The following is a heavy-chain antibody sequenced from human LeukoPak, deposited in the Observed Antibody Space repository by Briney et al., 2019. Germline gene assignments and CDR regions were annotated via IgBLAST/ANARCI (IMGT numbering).Heavy chain of an antibody. V-gene: IGHV4-30-4*01. Sequence: SETLSLTCTVSGGSISSGDYYWSWIRQPPGKGLEWIGYIYYSGSTYYNPSLKSRVTISVDTSKNQFSLKLSFVTAADTAVYYCARVPIYYYGSGSSYYFDYWGQGTLVTVSS. CDR1: GGSISSGDYY. CDR3: ARVPIYYYGSGSSYYFDY. D-gene: IGHD3-10*01. J-gene: IGHJ4*02. CDR2: IYYSGST.